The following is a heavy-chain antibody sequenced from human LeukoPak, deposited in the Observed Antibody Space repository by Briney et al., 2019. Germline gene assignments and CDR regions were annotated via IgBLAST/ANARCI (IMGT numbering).Heavy chain of an antibody. Sequence: SCKASGFTFSSYGMHWVRQAPGKGLEWVAVISYDGSNKNYADSVKGRFTISRDNSKNTLYLQMNSLRAEDTAVYYCATPIRGDGYNLRYWGQGTLVTVSS. CDR2: ISYDGSNK. D-gene: IGHD5-24*01. J-gene: IGHJ4*02. V-gene: IGHV3-30*03. CDR1: GFTFSSYG. CDR3: ATPIRGDGYNLRY.